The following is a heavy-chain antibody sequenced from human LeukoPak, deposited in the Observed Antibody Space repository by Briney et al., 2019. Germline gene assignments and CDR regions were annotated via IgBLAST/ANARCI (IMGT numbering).Heavy chain of an antibody. J-gene: IGHJ6*02. CDR3: ARHLPSAVAGTSDGMDV. CDR2: IYYSGST. D-gene: IGHD6-19*01. V-gene: IGHV4-59*08. Sequence: SETLSLTCTVSGGSISSYYWSWIRQPPGKELEWIGYIYYSGSTNYNPSLKSRVTISVDTSKNQFSLKLSSVTAADTAVYCCARHLPSAVAGTSDGMDVWGQGTTVTVSS. CDR1: GGSISSYY.